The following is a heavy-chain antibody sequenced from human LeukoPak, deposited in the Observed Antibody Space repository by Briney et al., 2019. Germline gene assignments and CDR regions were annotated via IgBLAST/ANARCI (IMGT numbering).Heavy chain of an antibody. D-gene: IGHD4-17*01. CDR3: ARGLGTVTTLNYYVAD. CDR1: GYTFTDYY. Sequence: VASVKVSCKASGYTFTDYYMHWVRQAPGQGLEWMGWINPNSGGASYPRKFQGRVTMTRDTSISTAYMEVSRLRSDDTAVYYCARGLGTVTTLNYYVADWGQGTLVTASS. CDR2: INPNSGGA. J-gene: IGHJ4*02. V-gene: IGHV1-2*02.